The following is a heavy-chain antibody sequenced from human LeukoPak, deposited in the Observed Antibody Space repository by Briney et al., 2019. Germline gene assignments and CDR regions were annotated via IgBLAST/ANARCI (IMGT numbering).Heavy chain of an antibody. Sequence: GGSLRLSCAASGFTFSNFAMSWVRRTPGKGLEWVSGIINSGDTLYGDSVKGRFTISRDNSKNTLYLETNSLRAEDTAIYYCAKMKGHPLPKYYMDVWGQGTTVTVSS. CDR3: AKMKGHPLPKYYMDV. CDR2: IINSGDT. D-gene: IGHD1-26*01. CDR1: GFTFSNFA. V-gene: IGHV3-23*01. J-gene: IGHJ6*01.